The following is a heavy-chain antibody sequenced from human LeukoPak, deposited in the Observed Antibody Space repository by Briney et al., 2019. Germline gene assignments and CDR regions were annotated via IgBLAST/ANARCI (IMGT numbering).Heavy chain of an antibody. Sequence: PGGSVRLSCAASGVTFSSYWMSWVRQAPGKGLEWVANIRHDGSEKYYVDSVKGRFTISRDNAKDSLYLQMNSLRVEDTAVYYCARGGSRQYNFWGQGTLVTVSS. D-gene: IGHD5-18*01. CDR1: GVTFSSYW. J-gene: IGHJ4*02. CDR3: ARGGSRQYNF. V-gene: IGHV3-7*01. CDR2: IRHDGSEK.